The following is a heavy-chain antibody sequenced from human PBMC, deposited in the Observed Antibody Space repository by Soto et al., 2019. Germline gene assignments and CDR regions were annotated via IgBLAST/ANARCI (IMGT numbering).Heavy chain of an antibody. Sequence: PSVTQSRTCPVSDGYISNRRYCWGWIRPPAGKGLEWIGSIYTSGTTSDNPSLKSRVTMSLDTSKNQFSLRLTSVTAADTAVYYCARDSLGISSPGVYWVRGTLVTVSS. CDR3: ARDSLGISSPGVY. CDR1: DGYISNRRYC. V-gene: IGHV4-39*07. D-gene: IGHD1-26*01. J-gene: IGHJ4*02. CDR2: IYTSGTT.